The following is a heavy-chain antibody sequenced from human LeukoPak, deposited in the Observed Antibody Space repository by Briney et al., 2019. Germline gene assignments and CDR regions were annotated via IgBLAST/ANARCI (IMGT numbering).Heavy chain of an antibody. V-gene: IGHV3-33*01. CDR3: ARDDYDTEVKFDY. CDR2: IWYDGSNK. Sequence: GGSLRLSCAASGFTFSSYGMHWVRQAPGKGLEWVAVIWYDGSNKYYADSVKGRFTISRDNSKNTLYLQMNSLRAEDTAVYYCARDDYDTEVKFDYWGQGTLVTVSS. D-gene: IGHD3-22*01. CDR1: GFTFSSYG. J-gene: IGHJ4*02.